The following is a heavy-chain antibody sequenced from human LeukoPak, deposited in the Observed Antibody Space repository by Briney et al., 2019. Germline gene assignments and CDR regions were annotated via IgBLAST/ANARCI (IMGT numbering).Heavy chain of an antibody. CDR3: ARDRAHYDFWSGSSSYYYYYMDV. Sequence: SETLSLTCTVSGGSISSGSYYWSWIRQPAGKGLDWIGRIYNSRSTNYNPSLKSRVTISVDTSKNQFSLRLSSVTAADTAVYYCARDRAHYDFWSGSSSYYYYYMDVWGKGTTVTVSS. CDR1: GGSISSGSYY. CDR2: IYNSRST. J-gene: IGHJ6*03. V-gene: IGHV4-61*02. D-gene: IGHD3-3*01.